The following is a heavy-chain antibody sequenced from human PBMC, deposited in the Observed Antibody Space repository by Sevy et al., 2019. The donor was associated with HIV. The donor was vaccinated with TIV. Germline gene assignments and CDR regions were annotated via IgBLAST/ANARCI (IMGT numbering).Heavy chain of an antibody. V-gene: IGHV1-2*02. D-gene: IGHD6-13*01. Sequence: ASVKVSCKASGYTFTGYYMHWVRQAPGQGLEWMGWINPNRGGTNYAQKFQGRVTMTRDTSISTAYMELSRLRSDDTAVYYCARELEKSAAGRVGLPSDPWGQGTLVTVSS. CDR1: GYTFTGYY. CDR2: INPNRGGT. CDR3: ARELEKSAAGRVGLPSDP. J-gene: IGHJ5*02.